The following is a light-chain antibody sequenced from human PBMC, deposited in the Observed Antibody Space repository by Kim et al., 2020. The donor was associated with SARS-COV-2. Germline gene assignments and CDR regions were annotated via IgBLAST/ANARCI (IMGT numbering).Light chain of an antibody. CDR2: GKN. J-gene: IGLJ7*01. Sequence: SSVLTQDPAVSVALGQTVRITCQGDSLRSYYASWYQQKPGQAPVLVIYGKNNRPSGIPDRFSGSSSGNTASLTITGAQAEDEADYYCNSRDSSGNHAVFG. V-gene: IGLV3-19*01. CDR3: NSRDSSGNHAV. CDR1: SLRSYY.